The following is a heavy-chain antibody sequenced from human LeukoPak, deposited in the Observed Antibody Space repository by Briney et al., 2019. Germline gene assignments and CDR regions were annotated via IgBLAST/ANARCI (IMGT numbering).Heavy chain of an antibody. Sequence: SDTLSLTCTVSGGSISSYYWSWIRQPAGKGLEWIGRIYTSGSTKYYPSLKSRVTRSVDTSKNQFSLKLSSVTAADTAEYYCAKCRNYYDRSGYYYESAFDIWGQGTMVTVSS. J-gene: IGHJ3*02. V-gene: IGHV4-4*07. D-gene: IGHD3-22*01. CDR3: AKCRNYYDRSGYYYESAFDI. CDR2: IYTSGST. CDR1: GGSISSYY.